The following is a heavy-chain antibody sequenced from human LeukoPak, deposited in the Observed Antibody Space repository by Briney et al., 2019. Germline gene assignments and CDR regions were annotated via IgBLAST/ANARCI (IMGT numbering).Heavy chain of an antibody. V-gene: IGHV5-51*01. CDR2: IYPGDSDT. CDR3: ARHGGPDTPVATICDE. J-gene: IGHJ4*02. D-gene: IGHD5-12*01. Sequence: GESLKISCKGSGYSFTSYWIGWVRQMPGKGLELMGIIYPGDSDTRYSPSFQGQVTISADKSISTAYLQWSSLMAKYTAMYYCARHGGPDTPVATICDEGGEGTLVTVSS. CDR1: GYSFTSYW.